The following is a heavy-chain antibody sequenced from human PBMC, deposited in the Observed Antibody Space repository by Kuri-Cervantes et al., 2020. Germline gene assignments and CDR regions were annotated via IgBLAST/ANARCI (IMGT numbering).Heavy chain of an antibody. J-gene: IGHJ6*03. Sequence: GESLKISCAASGFTFSSYAMSWVRQAPGKGLEWVAVISYDGSNKYYADSVKGRFTISRDNSKNTLYLQMNSLRAEDTAVYYCARALEPYYNYYYMDVWGKGTTVTVSS. CDR3: ARALEPYYNYYYMDV. D-gene: IGHD1-1*01. CDR2: ISYDGSNK. V-gene: IGHV3-30*03. CDR1: GFTFSSYA.